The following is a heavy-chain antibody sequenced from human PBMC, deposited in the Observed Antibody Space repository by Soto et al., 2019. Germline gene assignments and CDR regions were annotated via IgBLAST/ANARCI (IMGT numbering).Heavy chain of an antibody. CDR2: INSEGSST. D-gene: IGHD2-15*01. Sequence: EVQLVESGGGLVQLGGSLRLSCAASGFTFSSYWMHWVRQAPGKGLVWVSRINSEGSSTSYADSVKGRFTISRDNAKNTLYLQMNSLRAEDTAVYYCVRTSLVVAAATREDYWGQGTLVTVSS. J-gene: IGHJ4*02. CDR1: GFTFSSYW. V-gene: IGHV3-74*01. CDR3: VRTSLVVAAATREDY.